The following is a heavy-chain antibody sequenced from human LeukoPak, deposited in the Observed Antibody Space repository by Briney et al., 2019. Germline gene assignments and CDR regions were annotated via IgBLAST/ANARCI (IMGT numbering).Heavy chain of an antibody. CDR2: IWYDGSNK. D-gene: IGHD2-2*01. Sequence: GRSLRLSCAASGFTFSSYGMHWVRQAPGKGLEWVAAIWYDGSNKYYADSVKGRFTISRDNSKNTLYLQMNSLRAEDTAVYYCARDRCSSTSCYDDYYYYGMDVWGQGTTVTVSS. CDR3: ARDRCSSTSCYDDYYYYGMDV. CDR1: GFTFSSYG. V-gene: IGHV3-33*01. J-gene: IGHJ6*02.